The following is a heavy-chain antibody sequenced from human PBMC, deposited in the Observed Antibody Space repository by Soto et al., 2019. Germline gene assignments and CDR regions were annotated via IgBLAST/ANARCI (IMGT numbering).Heavy chain of an antibody. V-gene: IGHV4-4*02. D-gene: IGHD2-2*01. J-gene: IGHJ4*01. CDR1: GGSISSSNW. CDR2: IYHSGST. CDR3: VSSRGEGRVDY. Sequence: QVQLQESGPGLVKPSGTLSLTCAVSGGSISSSNWWSWVRYPPGQGLQSIGEIYHSGSTHYIPSLKSQVTISVDKSRNQFSSKMSSVTAADTAVYYCVSSRGEGRVDYCGQGTLVTVSS.